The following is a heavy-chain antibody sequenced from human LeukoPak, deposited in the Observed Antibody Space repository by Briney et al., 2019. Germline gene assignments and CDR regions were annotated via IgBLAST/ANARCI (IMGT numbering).Heavy chain of an antibody. CDR2: IYYGGST. V-gene: IGHV4-59*01. CDR1: GGSISSYY. Sequence: SETLSLTCTVSGGSISSYYWSWIRQPPGRGLEGVGYIYYGGSTNYNPSLKSRVTISVDTSQNQFSLKLSSVTAADTAVYYCAREYGTGDFDYWGQGTLVTVSS. D-gene: IGHD3-10*01. J-gene: IGHJ4*02. CDR3: AREYGTGDFDY.